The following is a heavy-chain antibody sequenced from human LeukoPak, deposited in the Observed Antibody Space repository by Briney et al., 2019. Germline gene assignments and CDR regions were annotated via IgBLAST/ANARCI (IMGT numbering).Heavy chain of an antibody. CDR1: GFTFSSYA. V-gene: IGHV3-9*01. D-gene: IGHD3-10*01. J-gene: IGHJ4*02. Sequence: GGSLRLSCAASGFTFSSYAMHWVRQAPGKGLEWVSGISWNSGSIGYADSVKGRFTISRDNAKNSLYLQMNSLRAEDTALYYCAKGGITLVRGVIGFDYWGQGTLVTVSS. CDR2: ISWNSGSI. CDR3: AKGGITLVRGVIGFDY.